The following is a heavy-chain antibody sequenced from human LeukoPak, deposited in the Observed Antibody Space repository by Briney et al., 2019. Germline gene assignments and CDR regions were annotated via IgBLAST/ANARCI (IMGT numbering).Heavy chain of an antibody. J-gene: IGHJ4*02. D-gene: IGHD3-22*01. CDR1: GYTFTSHY. CDR2: INPSGGST. V-gene: IGHV1-46*01. Sequence: ASVKVSCKASGYTFTSHYMHWVRQAPGQGLEWMGIINPSGGSTSYAQKFQGRVTMTRDMSTSTVYMELSSLRSEDTAVYYCAVLGSSGSPTRWGQGTLVTVSS. CDR3: AVLGSSGSPTR.